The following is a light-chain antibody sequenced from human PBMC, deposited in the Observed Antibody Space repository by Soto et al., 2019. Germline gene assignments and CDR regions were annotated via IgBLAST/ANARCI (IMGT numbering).Light chain of an antibody. V-gene: IGLV2-14*01. CDR2: DVS. CDR1: SSDVGGYNY. J-gene: IGLJ2*01. Sequence: QSALTQPASVSGSPGQSITISYTGTSSDVGGYNYVSWYQQHPGKAPNLIIFDVSNRPSGVSNRFSGSKSGNSASLTISGLQAEDEADYYCSSYTGSNTPVVFGGGTQLTVL. CDR3: SSYTGSNTPVV.